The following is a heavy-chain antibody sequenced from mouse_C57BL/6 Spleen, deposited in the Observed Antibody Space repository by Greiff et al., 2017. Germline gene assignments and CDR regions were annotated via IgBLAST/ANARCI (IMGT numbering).Heavy chain of an antibody. J-gene: IGHJ4*01. V-gene: IGHV1-53*01. CDR1: GYTFTSYW. D-gene: IGHD2-3*01. CDR2: INPSNGGT. CDR3: ARTGLYDGYLYCAMAY. Sequence: VQLQESGTELVKPGASVKLSCKASGYTFTSYWMHWVKQRPGQGLEWIGNINPSNGGTNYNEKFKSKATLTVDKSSSTAYMQLSSLTSEDSAVYYWARTGLYDGYLYCAMAYWVKGTSVTVSS.